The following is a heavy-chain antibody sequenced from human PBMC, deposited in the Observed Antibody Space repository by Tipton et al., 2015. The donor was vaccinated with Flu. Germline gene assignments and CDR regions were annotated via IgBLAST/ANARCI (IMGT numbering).Heavy chain of an antibody. CDR3: ARIYDSRVDAFDI. D-gene: IGHD3-22*01. J-gene: IGHJ3*02. Sequence: SLRLSCAASGFTFSSYSMNWVRQAPGKGLEWVSSISSSSSYIYYADSVKGRFTISRDNAKNSLYLQMNSLRAEDTAVYYCARIYDSRVDAFDIWGQGTMVTVSS. CDR2: ISSSSSYI. CDR1: GFTFSSYS. V-gene: IGHV3-21*01.